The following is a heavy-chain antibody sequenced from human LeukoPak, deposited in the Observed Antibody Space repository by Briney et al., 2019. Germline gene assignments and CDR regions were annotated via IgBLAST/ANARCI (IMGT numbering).Heavy chain of an antibody. J-gene: IGHJ6*02. CDR3: FGWLSYDGTDV. V-gene: IGHV3-15*07. D-gene: IGHD6-19*01. CDR1: GFTFSNTW. CDR2: IKSKTDGGTT. Sequence: GGSLRLSCAASGFTFSNTWMNWVRQAPGKGLEWVARIKSKTDGGTTDYAAPVKGRFTISRDDSKNTLYLQMNSLKTEDTAVYYCFGWLSYDGTDVWGQGTTVTVS.